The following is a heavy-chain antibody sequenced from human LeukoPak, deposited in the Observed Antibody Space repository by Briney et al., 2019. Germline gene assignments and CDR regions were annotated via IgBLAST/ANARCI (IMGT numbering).Heavy chain of an antibody. D-gene: IGHD6-19*01. CDR3: AEGIYSSGWGYFDY. J-gene: IGHJ4*01. CDR2: LSGSGITT. V-gene: IGHV3-23*01. Sequence: PGGSLRLSCAASGFTFSNSAMSWVRQAPGKGLEWVSTLSGSGITTYYADSVKGRFTISRDNSKNTLYLQMNSLRAEDTAVYYCAEGIYSSGWGYFDYWGHGALVTVSS. CDR1: GFTFSNSA.